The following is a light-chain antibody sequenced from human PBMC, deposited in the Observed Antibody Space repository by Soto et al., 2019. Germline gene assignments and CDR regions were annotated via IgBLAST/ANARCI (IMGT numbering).Light chain of an antibody. CDR2: GAS. CDR3: QHYGSSPT. V-gene: IGKV3-20*01. J-gene: IGKJ2*01. CDR1: QSVRSSF. Sequence: EIVLTQFPGTLSLSPGERATLSCRASQSVRSSFLAWFQQKPGQAPRLLIYGASSRATGIPDRFSGRGSGTDFSLTISRLEPEDFAVYYCQHYGSSPTFDQGAKLEIK.